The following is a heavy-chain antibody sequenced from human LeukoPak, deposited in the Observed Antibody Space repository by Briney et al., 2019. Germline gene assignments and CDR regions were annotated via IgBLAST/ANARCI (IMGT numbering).Heavy chain of an antibody. CDR3: AREQLGMITFGGVIA. V-gene: IGHV3-21*01. D-gene: IGHD3-16*02. Sequence: GGSLRLSCAASGFTFSSYSMNWVRQAPGKGLEWVSSISSSSSYIYYADSVKGRFTISRDNAKNSLYLQMNSLRAEDTAVYYCAREQLGMITFGGVIALGQGTLVTVSP. CDR2: ISSSSSYI. J-gene: IGHJ5*02. CDR1: GFTFSSYS.